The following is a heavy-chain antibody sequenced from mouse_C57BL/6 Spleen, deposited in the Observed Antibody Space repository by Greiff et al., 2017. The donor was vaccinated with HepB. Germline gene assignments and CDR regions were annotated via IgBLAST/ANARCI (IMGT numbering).Heavy chain of an antibody. D-gene: IGHD1-1*01. V-gene: IGHV1-82*01. J-gene: IGHJ4*01. CDR3: ARGAYGSLDY. CDR2: IYPGDGDT. CDR1: GYAFSSSW. Sequence: VQLQESGPELVKPGASVKISCKASGYAFSSSWMNWVKQRPGKGLEWIGRIYPGDGDTNYNGKFKGKATLTADKSSSTAYMQLSSLTSEDSAVYFCARGAYGSLDYWGQGTSVTVSS.